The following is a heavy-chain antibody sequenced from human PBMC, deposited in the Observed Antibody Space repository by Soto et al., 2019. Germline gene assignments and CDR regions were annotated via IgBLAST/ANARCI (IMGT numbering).Heavy chain of an antibody. V-gene: IGHV3-7*01. CDR3: ARDLGTALVGFDYGMDV. CDR2: IKKDGSDK. CDR1: GFTFSNYW. J-gene: IGHJ6*02. Sequence: EVQVVESGGGLVQPGGSPKLSCVASGFTFSNYWMSWVRQAPGKGLEWVANIKKDGSDKNYVDSVEGRFSIFRDNAKNSLHLQMYGLRAEDTAVYYCARDLGTALVGFDYGMDVWGQGTTVTVSS. D-gene: IGHD5-18*01.